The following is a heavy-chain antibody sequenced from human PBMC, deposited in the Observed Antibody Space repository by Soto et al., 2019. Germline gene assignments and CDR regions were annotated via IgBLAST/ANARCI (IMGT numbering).Heavy chain of an antibody. Sequence: EVQLLESGGGLVQPGGSLRLSCAASGFTFSSYAMSWVRQASGKGLEWVSAISGSGGSTYYADSVKGRFTISRDDAKNTLDLQMNSLRAEHTAVYYCAKKTSALNHGGNVDYWGQGTLVTVSS. CDR2: ISGSGGST. V-gene: IGHV3-23*01. D-gene: IGHD2-15*01. J-gene: IGHJ4*02. CDR1: GFTFSSYA. CDR3: AKKTSALNHGGNVDY.